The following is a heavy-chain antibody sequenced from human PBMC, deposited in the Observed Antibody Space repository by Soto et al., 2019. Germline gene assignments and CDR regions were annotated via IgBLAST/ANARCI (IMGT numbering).Heavy chain of an antibody. CDR2: IIPILGIA. CDR1: GGTFSSYT. V-gene: IGHV1-69*02. Sequence: QVQLVQSGAEVKKPGSSVKVSCKASGGTFSSYTISWVRQAPGQGLEWMGRIIPILGIANYAQKFQGRVTITADKTTSTAYMELSSLRSEDTAVYYCARGGDIPDRYYLHVWGKGTTVTVSS. D-gene: IGHD3-16*01. J-gene: IGHJ6*03. CDR3: ARGGDIPDRYYLHV.